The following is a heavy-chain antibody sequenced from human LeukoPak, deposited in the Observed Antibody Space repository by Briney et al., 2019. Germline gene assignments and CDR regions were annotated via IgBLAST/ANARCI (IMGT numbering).Heavy chain of an antibody. CDR1: GFTFSSYW. J-gene: IGHJ4*02. V-gene: IGHV3-74*01. Sequence: QTGGSLRLSCAASGFTFSSYWMHWVRQAPGKGLVWVSRINTDGSSTSYADSVKGRFTISGDNAKNTLYLRMNSLRAEDTAVYYCAREDRYGSEDYWGQGTLVTVSS. CDR3: AREDRYGSEDY. D-gene: IGHD3-10*01. CDR2: INTDGSST.